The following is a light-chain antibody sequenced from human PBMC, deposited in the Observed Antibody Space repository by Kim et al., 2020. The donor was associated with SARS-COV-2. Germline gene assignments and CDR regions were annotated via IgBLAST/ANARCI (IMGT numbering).Light chain of an antibody. Sequence: LSVSTGDRAPLSCRASQSIRADLAWYQQKPGQAPRLLIYDASNRAAGVLDRFSGTGSGPDFTLTISDVKSEDLALYYCQQYSEWYTFGQGTKLEIK. CDR1: QSIRAD. V-gene: IGKV3D-15*01. CDR2: DAS. J-gene: IGKJ2*01. CDR3: QQYSEWYT.